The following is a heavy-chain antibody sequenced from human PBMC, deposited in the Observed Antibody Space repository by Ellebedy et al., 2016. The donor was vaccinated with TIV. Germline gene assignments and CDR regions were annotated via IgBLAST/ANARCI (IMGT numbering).Heavy chain of an antibody. D-gene: IGHD3-22*01. CDR1: GFAFDSYG. CDR2: MSYDGSKK. J-gene: IGHJ4*02. Sequence: GESLKISCVASGFAFDSYGMHWVRQAPGQGLEWVAVMSYDGSKKYYADSVKGRFTISRDNSKNTLYLQMNSLRAEDTAVYFCAKERINMLVVFITPELDYWGQGTLVSVSS. V-gene: IGHV3-30*18. CDR3: AKERINMLVVFITPELDY.